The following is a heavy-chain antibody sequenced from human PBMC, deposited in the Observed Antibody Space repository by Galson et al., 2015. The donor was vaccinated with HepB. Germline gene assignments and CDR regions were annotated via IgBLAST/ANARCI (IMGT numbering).Heavy chain of an antibody. D-gene: IGHD5-18*01. V-gene: IGHV5-51*03. J-gene: IGHJ6*02. CDR1: GYSFTSYW. Sequence: QSGAEVKKPGESLKISCKGSGYSFTSYWIGWVRQMPGKGLEWMGIIYPGDSDTRYSPSFQGQVTISADKSISTAYLQWSSLKASDTAMYYCARLGEADVDTAMALYYYGMDVWGQGTTVTVSS. CDR2: IYPGDSDT. CDR3: ARLGEADVDTAMALYYYGMDV.